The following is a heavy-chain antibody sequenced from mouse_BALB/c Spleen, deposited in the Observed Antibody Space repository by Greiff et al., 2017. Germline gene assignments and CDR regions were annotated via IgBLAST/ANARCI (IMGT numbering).Heavy chain of an antibody. D-gene: IGHD1-1*01. CDR2: IWGGGST. CDR3: ARENYYGSTFDY. V-gene: IGHV2-6-4*01. Sequence: VQLVESGPGLVAPSQSLSITCTVSGFSLSRYSVHWVRQPPGKGLEWLGMIWGGGSTDYNSALKSRLSISKDNSKSQVFLKMNSLQTDDTARYYCARENYYGSTFDYWGQGTTLTVSS. J-gene: IGHJ2*01. CDR1: GFSLSRYS.